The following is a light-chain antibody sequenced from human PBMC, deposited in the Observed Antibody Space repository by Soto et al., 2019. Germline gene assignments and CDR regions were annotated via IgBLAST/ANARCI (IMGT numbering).Light chain of an antibody. CDR2: DAS. J-gene: IGKJ5*01. CDR3: QQYDNLPS. CDR1: QSISSY. Sequence: DIQITQSPSSLSASVVDRVTITCRASQSISSYLNWYQQKPGKAPKLLIYDASNLETGVPSRFSGSGSGTDFTFTISSLQPEDIATYYCQQYDNLPSFGQGTRLEIK. V-gene: IGKV1-33*01.